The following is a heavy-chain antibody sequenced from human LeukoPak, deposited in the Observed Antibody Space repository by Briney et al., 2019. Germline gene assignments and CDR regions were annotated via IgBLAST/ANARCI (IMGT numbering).Heavy chain of an antibody. CDR3: ARRAVGYSSGWYSPYFDY. V-gene: IGHV1-2*02. Sequence: ASVKVSCKASGYTFTGYYMHWVRQAPGQGLEWMGWINPNSGGTNYAQKFQGRVTLTRDTSISTAYMELSRLRSDDTAVYYCARRAVGYSSGWYSPYFDYWGQGTLVTVSS. J-gene: IGHJ4*02. CDR2: INPNSGGT. CDR1: GYTFTGYY. D-gene: IGHD6-19*01.